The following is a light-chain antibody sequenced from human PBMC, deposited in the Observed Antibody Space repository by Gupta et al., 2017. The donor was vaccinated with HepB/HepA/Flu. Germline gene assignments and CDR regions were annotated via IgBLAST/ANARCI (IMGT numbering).Light chain of an antibody. CDR1: SGSIARNY. Sequence: NFMLTQPHSVSESPGKTVIISCTGISGSIARNYVQWYQLRPGRAPKKVIYEDNQRPSGVPDRFSGSIDSSTNAASLTISGLKTEDEDEYYCQSYDNSDWVFGGGTKLTVL. J-gene: IGLJ3*02. CDR2: EDN. CDR3: QSYDNSDWV. V-gene: IGLV6-57*02.